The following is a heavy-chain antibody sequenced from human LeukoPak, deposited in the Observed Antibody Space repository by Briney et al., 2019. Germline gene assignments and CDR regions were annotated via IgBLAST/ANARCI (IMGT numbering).Heavy chain of an antibody. CDR3: ARDLPEAYYYGSGSSGWFDP. J-gene: IGHJ5*02. D-gene: IGHD3-10*01. V-gene: IGHV4-61*02. CDR1: GGSVSTGSYY. CDR2: IYTSGST. Sequence: SQTLSLTCTVSGGSVSTGSYYWSWIRQPAGRGLEWIGRIYTSGSTNYNPSLKSRVTMSVDTSKNQFSLKLSSVTAADTAVYYCARDLPEAYYYGSGSSGWFDPWGQGTLVTVSS.